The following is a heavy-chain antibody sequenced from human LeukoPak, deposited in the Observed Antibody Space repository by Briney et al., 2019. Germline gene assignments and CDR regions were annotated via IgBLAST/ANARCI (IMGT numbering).Heavy chain of an antibody. CDR3: AKDHANTPVVTN. V-gene: IGHV3-20*04. CDR2: INWNGGST. J-gene: IGHJ4*02. CDR1: GFTFDDYG. D-gene: IGHD2-21*02. Sequence: GGSLRLSCAASGFTFDDYGMSWVRQAPGKGLEWVSGINWNGGSTGYADSVKGRFTISRDNSKNTLYLQMNNLRVDDTAIYYCAKDHANTPVVTNWGQGILVTVSS.